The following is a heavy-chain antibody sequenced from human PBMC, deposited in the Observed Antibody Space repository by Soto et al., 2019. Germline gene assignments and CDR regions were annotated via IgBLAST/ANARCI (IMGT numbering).Heavy chain of an antibody. D-gene: IGHD2-15*01. CDR1: GYTFTNYD. V-gene: IGHV1-8*01. J-gene: IGHJ5*02. CDR3: ARALALRTCCLVH. Sequence: QVQLVQSGAEVKKPGASVRVSCKTSGYTFTNYDINWVRQATGQGLEWMGWMNPNSGNTGYAPKFQGRVTMTRNTSIRTAEMEVSSLRFQDTSVYYCARALALRTCCLVHWGQGTLVTVSS. CDR2: MNPNSGNT.